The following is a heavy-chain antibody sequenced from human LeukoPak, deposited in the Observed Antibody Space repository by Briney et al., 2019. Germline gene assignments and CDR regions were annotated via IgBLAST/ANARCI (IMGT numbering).Heavy chain of an antibody. D-gene: IGHD3-10*01. Sequence: GGSLRLSCAASGFTVRSNYMSWLRQAPGKGLEWVSLIYSGGTTYYADSVKGRFTISRDNSKNTLYLQMSSLRAEDTAVFYCVRDLSGSYAFDYWGQGTLVTVSS. CDR1: GFTVRSNY. CDR3: VRDLSGSYAFDY. J-gene: IGHJ4*02. CDR2: IYSGGTT. V-gene: IGHV3-53*05.